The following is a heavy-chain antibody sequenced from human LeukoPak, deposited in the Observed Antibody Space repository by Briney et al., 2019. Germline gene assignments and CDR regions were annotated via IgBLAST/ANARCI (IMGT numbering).Heavy chain of an antibody. CDR1: GFTFSGKW. Sequence: GGSLRLSCAASGFTFSGKWMHWVRQAPGKGLVWVSRIKGDGSSTSYADTVKGRFTISRDNAKNTLHLQMDSLRAEDTAVYYCARSDWLDSWGQGILVIVSS. CDR3: ARSDWLDS. CDR2: IKGDGSST. J-gene: IGHJ5*01. V-gene: IGHV3-74*01.